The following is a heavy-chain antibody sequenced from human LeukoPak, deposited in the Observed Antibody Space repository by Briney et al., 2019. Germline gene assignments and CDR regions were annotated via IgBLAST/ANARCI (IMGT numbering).Heavy chain of an antibody. CDR2: IYHSATT. V-gene: IGHV4-30-2*01. CDR3: ARGQAIYYYYGMDV. Sequence: PSQTLSLTCAVSGGSISTGGYAWSCLQQPPGKGLGWIRYIYHSATTYYNPSLKTQVTTSVDRSKDPFSLKLCSVTAADTAVYYCARGQAIYYYYGMDVWGQGTTVTVSS. J-gene: IGHJ6*02. CDR1: GGSISTGGYA. D-gene: IGHD2-2*01.